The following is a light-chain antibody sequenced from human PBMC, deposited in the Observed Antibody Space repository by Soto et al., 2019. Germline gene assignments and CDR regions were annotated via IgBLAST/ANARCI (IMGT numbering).Light chain of an antibody. V-gene: IGKV1-33*01. J-gene: IGKJ2*01. CDR2: DAS. CDR3: QHYHNLPMYT. CDR1: LDIDNY. Sequence: DIQMTQSPSSLSASVGDRVTITCQASLDIDNYLNWYQQKPGEAPKLVIYDASILETGVPSRFSGSGSVTDFTFTISSLQPEDVATYYCQHYHNLPMYTFGQGTRLEIK.